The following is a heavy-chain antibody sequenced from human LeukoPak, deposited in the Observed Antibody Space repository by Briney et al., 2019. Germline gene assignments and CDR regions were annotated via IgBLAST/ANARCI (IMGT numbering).Heavy chain of an antibody. CDR2: ISSSSSYI. V-gene: IGHV3-21*01. CDR3: ARDGSVVGAFDY. J-gene: IGHJ4*02. Sequence: PGGPLRLSCAASGFTFSSYSMNWVRQAPGKGLEWVSSISSSSSYIYYADSVKGRFTISRDNAKNSLYLQMNSLRAEDTAVYYCARDGSVVGAFDYWGQGTLVTVSS. D-gene: IGHD3-10*01. CDR1: GFTFSSYS.